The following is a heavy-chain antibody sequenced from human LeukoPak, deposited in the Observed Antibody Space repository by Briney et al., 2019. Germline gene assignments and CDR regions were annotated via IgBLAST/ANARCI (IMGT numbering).Heavy chain of an antibody. V-gene: IGHV4-34*01. Sequence: PSDTLSLTSAGYDGSFSGYCWSWIHQPPGKGLEWIGEINHSGSTNYNPSLKSRVTISVDTSKNQFSLKLSSVTAADTAVYYCARGQGPVAFGYWGQGTLVTVSS. CDR2: INHSGST. CDR1: DGSFSGYC. CDR3: ARGQGPVAFGY. D-gene: IGHD6-19*01. J-gene: IGHJ4*02.